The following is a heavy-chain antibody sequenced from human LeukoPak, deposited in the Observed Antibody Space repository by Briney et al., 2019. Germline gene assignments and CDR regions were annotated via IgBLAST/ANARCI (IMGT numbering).Heavy chain of an antibody. D-gene: IGHD2/OR15-2a*01. CDR2: INSDGSWT. J-gene: IGHJ4*02. V-gene: IGHV3-74*01. CDR3: VSFYETY. Sequence: GGSLRLSCAASSNYWMHWVRQAPGKGLVWVSHINSDGSWTSYADSVKGRFTISKDNAKNTVYLQMNSLRAEDTAVYYCVSFYETYWGRGTLVTVSS. CDR1: SNYW.